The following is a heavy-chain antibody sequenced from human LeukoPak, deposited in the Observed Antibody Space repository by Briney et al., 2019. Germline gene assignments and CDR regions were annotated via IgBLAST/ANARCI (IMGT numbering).Heavy chain of an antibody. CDR1: GYSFNTYW. D-gene: IGHD3-22*01. J-gene: IGHJ4*02. Sequence: LGESLKISCEGSGYSFNTYWIGWVRQMPGKGLEWMGMIYPGDSDTRYSPSFQGQVTTSADKSISTAYLQWSSLKTSDTAMYYCARRYHDYSGYSRQFAYWGQGTLVTVS. V-gene: IGHV5-51*01. CDR3: ARRYHDYSGYSRQFAY. CDR2: IYPGDSDT.